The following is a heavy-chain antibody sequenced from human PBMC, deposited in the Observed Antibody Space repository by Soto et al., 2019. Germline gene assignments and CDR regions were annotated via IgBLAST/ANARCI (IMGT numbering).Heavy chain of an antibody. CDR2: IVVGSGNT. D-gene: IGHD1-26*01. Sequence: GASFKISCKTSGFTFTSYAVQWVRQARGQRLEWIGWIVVGSGNTNYAQKFQERVTITRDMSTSTAYMELSSLRSEVTAVYYWAALSADSGSFDYWGQGTLVTVSS. V-gene: IGHV1-58*01. J-gene: IGHJ4*02. CDR1: GFTFTSYA. CDR3: AALSADSGSFDY.